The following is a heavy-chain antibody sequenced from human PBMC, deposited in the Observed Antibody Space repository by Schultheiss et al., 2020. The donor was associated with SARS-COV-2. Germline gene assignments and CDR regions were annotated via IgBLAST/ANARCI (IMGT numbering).Heavy chain of an antibody. CDR1: GFTFDDYA. D-gene: IGHD6-13*01. V-gene: IGHV3-30*04. Sequence: GESLKISCAASGFTFDDYAMHWVRQAPGKGLEWVAVISYDGSNKYYADSVKGRFTISRDNAKNSLYLQMNSLRAEDTAVYYCAREGLIAAHRAARGDYWGQGTLVTVSS. CDR3: AREGLIAAHRAARGDY. CDR2: ISYDGSNK. J-gene: IGHJ4*02.